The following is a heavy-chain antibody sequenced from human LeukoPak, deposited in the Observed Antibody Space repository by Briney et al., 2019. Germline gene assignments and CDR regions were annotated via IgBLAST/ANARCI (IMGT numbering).Heavy chain of an antibody. Sequence: PGGSLRLSCAASGFTFSSSAMHWVRQAPGKGLEWLAVFSRDGINTYYTDSVKGRFTISGDNSKNIFYLQMNSLRIEDTAIYYCATGKLDASGFDFMLPFWGQGTLVSVSS. D-gene: IGHD5-12*01. CDR2: FSRDGINT. CDR3: ATGKLDASGFDFMLPF. J-gene: IGHJ4*02. CDR1: GFTFSSSA. V-gene: IGHV3-30*10.